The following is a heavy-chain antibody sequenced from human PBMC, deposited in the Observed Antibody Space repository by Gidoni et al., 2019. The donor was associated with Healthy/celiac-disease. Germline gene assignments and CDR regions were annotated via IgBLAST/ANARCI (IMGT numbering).Heavy chain of an antibody. D-gene: IGHD6-25*01. CDR1: GGTFSSYA. V-gene: IGHV1-69*01. CDR2: MIRIVGTG. Sequence: QVQLVQSGPEVQKPGSSVQVSCKAPGGTFSSYALRWERQAPGQGREWTGGMIRIVGTGNWAQKIQGRVTMTAEESTSTAYRELSSLRAEETAVYDCARGSGYYEAAQPDYGYYMDDWGKGTTVTVSS. J-gene: IGHJ6*03. CDR3: ARGSGYYEAAQPDYGYYMDD.